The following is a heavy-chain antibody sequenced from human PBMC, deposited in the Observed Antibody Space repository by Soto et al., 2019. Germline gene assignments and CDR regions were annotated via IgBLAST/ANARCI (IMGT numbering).Heavy chain of an antibody. J-gene: IGHJ6*03. CDR1: GGTFSSYT. Sequence: QVQLVQSGAEVKKPGSSVKVSCKASGGTFSSYTISWVRQAPGQGLEWMGRIIPILGIANYAQKFQGRVTITADKSTSTAYMELRSLRSEDTAVYYCARGGTGSKVYYYYYYMDVWGKGTTVTVSS. CDR2: IIPILGIA. V-gene: IGHV1-69*02. CDR3: ARGGTGSKVYYYYYYMDV. D-gene: IGHD3-16*01.